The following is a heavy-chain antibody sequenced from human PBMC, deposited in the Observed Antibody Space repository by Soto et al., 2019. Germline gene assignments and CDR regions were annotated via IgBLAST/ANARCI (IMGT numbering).Heavy chain of an antibody. D-gene: IGHD3-10*01. CDR1: GGSFSAYY. J-gene: IGHJ5*02. CDR2: INHSGST. CDR3: ARKGRITMVRGGPTIPNWFDP. Sequence: SETLSLTCAVYGGSFSAYYWSWIRQPPGKGLEWIGEINHSGSTNYNPSLKSRVTISVDTSKNQFSLKLSSVTAADTAVYYCARKGRITMVRGGPTIPNWFDPWGQGTLVTVSS. V-gene: IGHV4-34*01.